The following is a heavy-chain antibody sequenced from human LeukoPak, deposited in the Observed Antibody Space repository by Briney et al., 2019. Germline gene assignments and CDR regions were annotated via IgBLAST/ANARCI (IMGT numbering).Heavy chain of an antibody. J-gene: IGHJ1*01. V-gene: IGHV3-48*03. CDR1: GFTFSSYE. CDR2: ISTSGRSI. D-gene: IGHD3-10*01. Sequence: GGSLRLSCAASGFTFSSYEMNWVRQAPGKELEWVSYISTSGRSIYYADSVKGRFTISRDNPKNSLYLQMNSLRAEDTAVYYCAGTNYYGSGSAEYFQHWGQGTLVTVSS. CDR3: AGTNYYGSGSAEYFQH.